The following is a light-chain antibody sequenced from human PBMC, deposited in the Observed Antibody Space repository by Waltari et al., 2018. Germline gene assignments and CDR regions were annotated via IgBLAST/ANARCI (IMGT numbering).Light chain of an antibody. CDR3: LSRDTPSTRV. Sequence: SSEVTQDPHVSVALGQTVTITCRGDSFRRYYASWFRQRPGKAPVLVLYGQGGPSGIPDRFSGSTPGDTAYLTITGAQAGDEADYYSLSRDTPSTRVFGGGTRLTVV. J-gene: IGLJ3*02. CDR2: GQ. V-gene: IGLV3-19*01. CDR1: SFRRYY.